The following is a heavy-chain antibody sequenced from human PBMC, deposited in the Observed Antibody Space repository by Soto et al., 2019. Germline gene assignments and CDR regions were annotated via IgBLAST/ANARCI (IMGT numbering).Heavy chain of an antibody. D-gene: IGHD2-2*01. CDR3: ARPYCSTTSCHNWFDP. Sequence: ASVKVSCKASGYTFTTYGISWVRQAPGQGLEWMGWISTYNGDTDYAQKLQGRVTMTTDTSTSTAYMELRSLRSDDTAVYYCARPYCSTTSCHNWFDPWGQGTLVTVSS. CDR2: ISTYNGDT. V-gene: IGHV1-18*01. CDR1: GYTFTTYG. J-gene: IGHJ5*02.